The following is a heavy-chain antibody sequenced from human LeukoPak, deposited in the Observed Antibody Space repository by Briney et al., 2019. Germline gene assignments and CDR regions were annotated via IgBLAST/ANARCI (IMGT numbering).Heavy chain of an antibody. D-gene: IGHD4-17*01. Sequence: ASVKVSFKASGYTFPSYYMHWVRQAPGQGVEWMGIINPSGGSTSYAQKFQGRVTMTRNTSISTAYMELRSLRSEDTAVYYCARLSSHYGDYKVDPWGQGTLVTVSS. CDR1: GYTFPSYY. J-gene: IGHJ5*02. CDR3: ARLSSHYGDYKVDP. V-gene: IGHV1-46*01. CDR2: INPSGGST.